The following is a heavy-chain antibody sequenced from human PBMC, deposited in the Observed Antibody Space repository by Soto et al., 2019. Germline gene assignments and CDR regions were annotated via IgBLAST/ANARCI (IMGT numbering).Heavy chain of an antibody. J-gene: IGHJ5*02. D-gene: IGHD3-16*01. Sequence: SVKVSCKASGGTFSSYAISWVRQAPVQGLEWMGGIIPIFGTANYAQKFQGRVTITADESTSTAYMELSSLRSEDTAVYYCARVGGRYVSPYNWFDPWGQGTLVTVSS. V-gene: IGHV1-69*01. CDR1: GGTFSSYA. CDR3: ARVGGRYVSPYNWFDP. CDR2: IIPIFGTA.